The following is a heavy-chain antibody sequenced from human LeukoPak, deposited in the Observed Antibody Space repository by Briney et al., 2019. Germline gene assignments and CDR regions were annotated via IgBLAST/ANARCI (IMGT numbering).Heavy chain of an antibody. Sequence: SETLPLTCTVAGGSISSYYWSWIRQPPGKGLEWIGYIYYSGSTNYNPSLKSRVTISVDTSKNQFSLKLSTVTAADTAVYYCARLASSGYYYAFDIWGQGTMVTVSS. CDR1: GGSISSYY. CDR3: ARLASSGYYYAFDI. D-gene: IGHD3-22*01. J-gene: IGHJ3*02. CDR2: IYYSGST. V-gene: IGHV4-59*08.